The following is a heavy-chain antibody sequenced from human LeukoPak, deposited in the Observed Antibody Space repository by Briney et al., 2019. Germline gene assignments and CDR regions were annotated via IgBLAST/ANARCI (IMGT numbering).Heavy chain of an antibody. J-gene: IGHJ5*02. D-gene: IGHD4-23*01. CDR3: ARDHDYGGNLFWFDP. Sequence: SETLSLTCAVSGGSISSYYWSWIRQPAGKGLEWIGRIYTSGSTNYNPSLKSRVTMSVDTSKSQFSLKLSSVTAADTAVYYCARDHDYGGNLFWFDPWGQGTLVTVSS. V-gene: IGHV4-4*07. CDR1: GGSISSYY. CDR2: IYTSGST.